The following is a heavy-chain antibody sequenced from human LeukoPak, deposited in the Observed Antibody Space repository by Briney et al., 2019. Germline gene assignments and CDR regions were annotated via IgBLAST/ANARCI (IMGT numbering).Heavy chain of an antibody. CDR1: GFTFSSYV. Sequence: GGSLRLSCAASGFTFSSYVVHWVRQAPGKGLEWVAVISYDGSNKYYADSVKGRLTISRDNSKNTLYLQMNSLRAEGTAVYYCAKDDRSTDAFDIWGQGTMVTVSS. CDR2: ISYDGSNK. J-gene: IGHJ3*02. V-gene: IGHV3-30*18. CDR3: AKDDRSTDAFDI.